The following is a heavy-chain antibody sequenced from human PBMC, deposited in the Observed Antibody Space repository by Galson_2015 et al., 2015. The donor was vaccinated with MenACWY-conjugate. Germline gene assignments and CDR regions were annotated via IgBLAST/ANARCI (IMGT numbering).Heavy chain of an antibody. V-gene: IGHV3-74*01. J-gene: IGHJ4*02. CDR3: AKSRGASFYFDS. CDR1: GFTLRTYW. Sequence: SLRLSCAASGFTLRTYWMHWVRHAPGKGLLWVSRSNSDESASSYADSVRGRFTISRDNAKNTLYLQMNSLRVEDTAVYYCAKSRGASFYFDSWGQGTLVTVSS. D-gene: IGHD1-26*01. CDR2: SNSDESAS.